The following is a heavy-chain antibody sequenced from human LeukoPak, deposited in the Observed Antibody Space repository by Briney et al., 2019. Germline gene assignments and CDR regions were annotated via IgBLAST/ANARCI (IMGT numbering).Heavy chain of an antibody. CDR3: ARSAAAGTDY. Sequence: GGSLRLSCAASGFTFSSYAMSWVRQAPGKGLEWVAVISYDGSNKYYADSVKGRFTISRDNSKNTLYLQMNSLRAEDTAVYYCARSAAAGTDYWGQGTLVTVSS. CDR1: GFTFSSYA. CDR2: ISYDGSNK. J-gene: IGHJ4*02. V-gene: IGHV3-30-3*01. D-gene: IGHD6-13*01.